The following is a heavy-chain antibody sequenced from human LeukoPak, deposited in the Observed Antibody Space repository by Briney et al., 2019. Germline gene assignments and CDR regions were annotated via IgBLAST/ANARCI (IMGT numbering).Heavy chain of an antibody. CDR1: GGSISSGGYS. CDR2: IYHSGST. J-gene: IGHJ4*02. CDR3: ARVGPSGYSLYYFDY. Sequence: TLSLTCAVSGGSISSGGYSWSWIRQPPGKGLEWIGHIYHSGSTYYNPSLKSRVTISVDTSKNQFSLKLSSVTAADTAVYYCARVGPSGYSLYYFDYWGQGTLVTVSS. V-gene: IGHV4-30-2*03. D-gene: IGHD3-22*01.